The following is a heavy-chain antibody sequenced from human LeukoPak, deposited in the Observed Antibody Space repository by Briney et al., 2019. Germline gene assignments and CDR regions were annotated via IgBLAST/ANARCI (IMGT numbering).Heavy chain of an antibody. CDR3: ARVAGSGWLPIFNY. J-gene: IGHJ4*02. CDR1: EFSVGSNY. V-gene: IGHV3-20*04. CDR2: INWNGGST. D-gene: IGHD6-19*01. Sequence: GGSLRLSCAASEFSVGSNYMTWVRQAPGKGLEWVSGINWNGGSTGYADSVKGRFTISRDNAKNSLYLQMNSLRAEDTAFYYCARVAGSGWLPIFNYWGQGTLVTVSS.